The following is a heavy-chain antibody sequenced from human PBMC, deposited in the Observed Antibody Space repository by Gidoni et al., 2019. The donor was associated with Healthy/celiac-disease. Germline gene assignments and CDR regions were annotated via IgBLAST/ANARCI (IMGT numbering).Heavy chain of an antibody. V-gene: IGHV3-53*01. CDR2: IYSGGST. D-gene: IGHD5-12*01. J-gene: IGHJ6*02. CDR3: ARERVATIDYYYGMDV. Sequence: EVQLVESGGGLIQPGASLRLSCAASGFTVSSNYMSWVRQAPGKGRGGVSVIYSGGSTSYADSVKGRFTISRDNSKNTLYLQMNSLRAEDTAVYYCARERVATIDYYYGMDVWGQGTTVTVSS. CDR1: GFTVSSNY.